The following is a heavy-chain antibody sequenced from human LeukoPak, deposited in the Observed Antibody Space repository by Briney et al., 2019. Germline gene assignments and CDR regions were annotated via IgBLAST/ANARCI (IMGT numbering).Heavy chain of an antibody. CDR2: MNPNSGNT. CDR1: GYTFTSHD. CDR3: ARGMTYYDFWSGYPPYFDY. V-gene: IGHV1-8*03. Sequence: ASVKVSCKASGYTFTSHDINWVRQATGQGLEWMGWMNPNSGNTGYAQKFQGRVTITRNTSISTAYMELSSLRSEDTAVYYCARGMTYYDFWSGYPPYFDYWGQGTLVTVSS. J-gene: IGHJ4*02. D-gene: IGHD3-3*01.